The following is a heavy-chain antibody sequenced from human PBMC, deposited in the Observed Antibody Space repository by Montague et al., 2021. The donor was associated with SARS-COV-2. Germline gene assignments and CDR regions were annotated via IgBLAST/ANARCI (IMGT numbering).Heavy chain of an antibody. V-gene: IGHV4-59*01. Sequence: SETLSLTCEVSGGSIRSYYWSWIRQSPGKGLEWIGYVHYTVSTKYNPSLKTRVTLSLDTHKNHFSLRLNSVTAADTAVYYCARAQNICFIVNCVNYFDLWGLGALVSVSS. J-gene: IGHJ4*02. CDR1: GGSIRSYY. CDR3: ARAQNICFIVNCVNYFDL. CDR2: VHYTVST. D-gene: IGHD1-1*01.